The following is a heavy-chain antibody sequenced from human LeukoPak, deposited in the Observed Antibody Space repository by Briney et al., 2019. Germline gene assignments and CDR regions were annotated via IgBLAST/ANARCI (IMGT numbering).Heavy chain of an antibody. J-gene: IGHJ4*02. D-gene: IGHD2-2*01. CDR3: AKDGVGCSSGSCYAGDYFDH. Sequence: PGGSLRLSCAASRFTFSKYAMSWVRQAPGKGLEWVSTISGAGGSTYYPDSVKGRFTISRDNSKNTVYLQMNSLRAEDTAIYYCAKDGVGCSSGSCYAGDYFDHWGQGALVTVSS. CDR2: ISGAGGST. CDR1: RFTFSKYA. V-gene: IGHV3-23*01.